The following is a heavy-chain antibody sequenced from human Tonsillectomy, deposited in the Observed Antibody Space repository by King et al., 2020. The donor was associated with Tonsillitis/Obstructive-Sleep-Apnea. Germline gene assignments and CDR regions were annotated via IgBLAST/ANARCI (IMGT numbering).Heavy chain of an antibody. CDR3: AVWGGQSKLVDY. V-gene: IGHV4-39*01. Sequence: QLQESGPGLVKPSETLSLPCTVPGGSISSSSYYWGWIRQPPGKGLEWIGSIYYSGSTYHNPSLTSRVTISVDTSKNQFSLTLSSVTAADTAVYYCAVWGGQSKLVDYWGQGTLVTVSS. CDR2: IYYSGST. CDR1: GGSISSSSYY. J-gene: IGHJ4*02. D-gene: IGHD3-16*01.